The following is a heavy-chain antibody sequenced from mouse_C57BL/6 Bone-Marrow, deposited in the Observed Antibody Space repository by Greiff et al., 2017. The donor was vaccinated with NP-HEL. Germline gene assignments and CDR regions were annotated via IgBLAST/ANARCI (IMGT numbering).Heavy chain of an antibody. D-gene: IGHD2-3*01. CDR2: IDPSDSYT. Sequence: VQLQQPGAWLFMPGASVKLSFKASGYTFTSYWMPWVKQRPGQGLGWIGEIDPSDSYTNYNQKFKGKSTLTVDKSSSTAYMQLSSLTSEDSAVYYCARDGYWYFDVWGTGTTVTVSS. CDR3: ARDGYWYFDV. J-gene: IGHJ1*03. CDR1: GYTFTSYW. V-gene: IGHV1-69*01.